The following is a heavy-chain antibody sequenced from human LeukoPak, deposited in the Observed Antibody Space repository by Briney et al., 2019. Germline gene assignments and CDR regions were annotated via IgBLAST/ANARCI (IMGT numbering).Heavy chain of an antibody. J-gene: IGHJ4*02. D-gene: IGHD3-3*01. CDR3: AKDGITIFGVAVG. Sequence: GGSLRLSCAASGFTFSSYGMHWVRQAPGKGLEWVAVISYDGSNKYYADSVKGRFTISRDNSKNTLYLQMNSLRAEDTAVYYCAKDGITIFGVAVGWGQGTLVTVSS. CDR1: GFTFSSYG. CDR2: ISYDGSNK. V-gene: IGHV3-30*18.